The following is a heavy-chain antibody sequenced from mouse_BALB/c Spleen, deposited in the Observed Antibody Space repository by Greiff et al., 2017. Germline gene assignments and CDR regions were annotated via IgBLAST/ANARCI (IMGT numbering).Heavy chain of an antibody. J-gene: IGHJ4*01. Sequence: VQLQQSGAELVKPGASVKLSCTASGFNIKDTYMHWVKQRPEQGLEWIGRIDPANGNTKYDPKFQGKATITADTSSNTAYLQLSSLTSEDTAVYYCARRVGYYYYAMDYWGQGTSVTVSA. V-gene: IGHV14-3*02. CDR1: GFNIKDTY. CDR3: ARRVGYYYYAMDY. D-gene: IGHD2-3*01. CDR2: IDPANGNT.